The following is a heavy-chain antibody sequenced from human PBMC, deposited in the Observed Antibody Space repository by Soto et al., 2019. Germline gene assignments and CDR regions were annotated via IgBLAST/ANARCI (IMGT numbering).Heavy chain of an antibody. J-gene: IGHJ6*02. V-gene: IGHV4-39*02. Sequence: SETLSLTCTVSGGSISSSSYYWGWIRQPPGKGLEWIGSIYYSGSTYYNPSLKSRVTISVDTSKNQFSLKLSSVTAADTAVYYCAREGLVLVPTTVNSDYYYYAMDVWGQGTTVTVSS. CDR3: AREGLVLVPTTVNSDYYYYAMDV. CDR1: GGSISSSSYY. CDR2: IYYSGST. D-gene: IGHD2-2*01.